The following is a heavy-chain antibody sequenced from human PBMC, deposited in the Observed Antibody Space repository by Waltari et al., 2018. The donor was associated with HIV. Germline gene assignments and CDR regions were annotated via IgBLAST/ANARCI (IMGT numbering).Heavy chain of an antibody. Sequence: QVQLVESGGGLVQPGGSLRLSCAASGFIFRDFAIHWVRQARGKGLECVAVRSRDGSSKYYADSVQGRFTISRDNSKNPLHLHMNSLRPTDTAVYYCAREGIVAAPFDFWGLGTLVTVSS. J-gene: IGHJ4*02. D-gene: IGHD2-15*01. CDR3: AREGIVAAPFDF. V-gene: IGHV3-30*01. CDR2: RSRDGSSK. CDR1: GFIFRDFA.